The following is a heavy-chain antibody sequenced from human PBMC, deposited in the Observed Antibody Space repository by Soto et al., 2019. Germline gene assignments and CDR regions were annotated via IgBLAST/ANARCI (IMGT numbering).Heavy chain of an antibody. J-gene: IGHJ4*02. CDR2: IYWDDDK. D-gene: IGHD5-12*01. CDR3: ARRRDGYNDFDY. V-gene: IGHV2-5*02. CDR1: GSSLSTSGVG. Sequence: QESGPTLVKSTQTLTLTCSVSGSSLSTSGVGVGWIRQPPGKALEWLALIYWDDDKRYSPSLKNRLTITKDTSKNQVVLTLTNMGPADTATYYCARRRDGYNDFDYWGQGTLVTASS.